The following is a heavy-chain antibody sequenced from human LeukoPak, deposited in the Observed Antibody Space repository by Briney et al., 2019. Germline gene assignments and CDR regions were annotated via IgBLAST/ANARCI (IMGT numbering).Heavy chain of an antibody. Sequence: PGGSLRLSCAASGFTFSSYEMNWVRQAPGKGLESVSYISSSGSTIYYADSVKGRFTISRDNAKNTLYLQMNSLIAEDTAVYYCARVNVGRVAGRYYYYMDGWGKGTTVTVSS. CDR2: ISSSGSTI. V-gene: IGHV3-48*03. D-gene: IGHD6-19*01. CDR3: ARVNVGRVAGRYYYYMDG. J-gene: IGHJ6*03. CDR1: GFTFSSYE.